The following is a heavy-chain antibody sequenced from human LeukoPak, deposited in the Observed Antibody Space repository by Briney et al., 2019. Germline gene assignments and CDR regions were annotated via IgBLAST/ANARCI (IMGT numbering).Heavy chain of an antibody. CDR2: IYYSGST. CDR3: ARIPPFLNGDYGYGNNWFDP. Sequence: NPSETLSLTCTVSGGSISSSSYYWGWIRQPPGKGLEWIGSIYYSGSTYYNPSLKSRVTISVDTSKNQFSLKLSSVTAADTAVYYCARIPPFLNGDYGYGNNWFDPWGQGTLVTVSS. CDR1: GGSISSSSYY. J-gene: IGHJ5*02. D-gene: IGHD4-17*01. V-gene: IGHV4-39*01.